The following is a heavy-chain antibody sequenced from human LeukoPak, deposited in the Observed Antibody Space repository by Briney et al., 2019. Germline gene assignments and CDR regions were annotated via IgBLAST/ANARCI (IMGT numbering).Heavy chain of an antibody. CDR3: ARGGSDY. J-gene: IGHJ4*02. Sequence: GRSLRLSCVASGFTFSSYWMSWVRQAPGKGLEWVANIKPDGSDKFYVDSVKGRFTISRDNAKNSVYLQMNSLSAEETAVYYCARGGSDYWGQGTLVTVSS. D-gene: IGHD2-15*01. V-gene: IGHV3-7*01. CDR1: GFTFSSYW. CDR2: IKPDGSDK.